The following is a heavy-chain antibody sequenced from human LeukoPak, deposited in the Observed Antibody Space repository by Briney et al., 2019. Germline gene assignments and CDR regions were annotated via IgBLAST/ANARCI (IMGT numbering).Heavy chain of an antibody. CDR1: GFTFSSYS. J-gene: IGHJ4*02. V-gene: IGHV3-21*01. CDR2: ISSSSSYI. Sequence: GGSLRLSYAASGFTFSSYSMNWVRQAPGKGLEWVSSISSSSSYIYYADSVKGRFTNSRDNAKNSLYLQMNSLRAEDTAVYYCARASRSGYSSGWYRVDFDYWGQGTLVTVSS. D-gene: IGHD6-19*01. CDR3: ARASRSGYSSGWYRVDFDY.